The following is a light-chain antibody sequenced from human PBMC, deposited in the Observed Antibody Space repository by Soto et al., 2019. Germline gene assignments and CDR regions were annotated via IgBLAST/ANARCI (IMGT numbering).Light chain of an antibody. V-gene: IGLV2-14*01. CDR1: SSDVGGYNY. Sequence: QSALTQPASVSGSPGQSITISCTGTSSDVGGYNYVSWYQQHPGKAPKLMIYDVSNRPSGVSNRFSGSKSGNTASLTISGLQAEDEADYYCSSYTSSSTLEGVFGGGTQLTFL. J-gene: IGLJ2*01. CDR2: DVS. CDR3: SSYTSSSTLEGV.